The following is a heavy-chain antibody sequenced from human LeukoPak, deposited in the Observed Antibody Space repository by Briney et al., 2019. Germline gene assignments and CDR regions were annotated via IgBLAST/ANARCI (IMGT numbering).Heavy chain of an antibody. J-gene: IGHJ4*02. Sequence: SETLSLTCTVSGGSISSYYWSWIRQPPGKGLEWIGYIYYSGSTNYNPSLKSRVTISVDTSKNQFSLKLSSVTAADTAVYYWARDLTYGDSYFDYWGQGTLVTVSS. V-gene: IGHV4-59*01. CDR3: ARDLTYGDSYFDY. D-gene: IGHD4-17*01. CDR2: IYYSGST. CDR1: GGSISSYY.